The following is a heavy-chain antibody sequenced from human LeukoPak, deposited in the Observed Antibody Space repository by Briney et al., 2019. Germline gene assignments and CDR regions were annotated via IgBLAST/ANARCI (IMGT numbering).Heavy chain of an antibody. V-gene: IGHV3-30*02. CDR2: IRYDGGNK. D-gene: IGHD2-15*01. CDR3: ARIGAFDI. CDR1: EFNFSSSA. Sequence: GGSLRLSCVASEFNFSSSAIHWVRQAPGKGLEWVAFIRYDGGNKYSADSVKGRFTISRDNSKNTVYLQMNSLRAEDTAVYYCARIGAFDIWGQGTMVTVSS. J-gene: IGHJ3*02.